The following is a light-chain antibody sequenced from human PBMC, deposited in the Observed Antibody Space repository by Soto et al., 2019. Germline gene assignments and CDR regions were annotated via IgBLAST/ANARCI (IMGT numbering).Light chain of an antibody. Sequence: DIQMTQSPSSLSASVGDRVTITCQASQDISNGLNWYQQMPGKAPKLLIYGASNLETGVPSRFSGSGSGTHFTFTISSLQPEDIATYYCQQYDNFPPWTFGQGTKVEVK. CDR3: QQYDNFPPWT. CDR1: QDISNG. V-gene: IGKV1-33*01. J-gene: IGKJ1*01. CDR2: GAS.